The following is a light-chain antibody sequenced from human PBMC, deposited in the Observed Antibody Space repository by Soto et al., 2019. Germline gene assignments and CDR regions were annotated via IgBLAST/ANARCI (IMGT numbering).Light chain of an antibody. CDR2: WAS. V-gene: IGKV4-1*01. Sequence: DIVMIQSPDSLAVSLGERATINCKSSQSLLYSSNNKNYLTWYQHKPGQPPKLLIYWASTRESGVPDRFSGSGSGTDFTLTISSLQAEDVAVYYCQQYYSIPPTFGGGTKVDIK. CDR3: QQYYSIPPT. J-gene: IGKJ4*01. CDR1: QSLLYSSNNKNY.